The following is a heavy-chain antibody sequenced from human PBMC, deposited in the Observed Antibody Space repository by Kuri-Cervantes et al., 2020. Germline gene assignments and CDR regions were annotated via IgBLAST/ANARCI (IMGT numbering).Heavy chain of an antibody. V-gene: IGHV3-48*01. CDR1: GFTFSSYS. CDR3: AKAPKDASAFDI. Sequence: LSLTCAASGFTFSSYSMNWVRQAPGKGLEWVSYISSSSSTIYYADSVKGRFTISRDNAKNSLYLQMNSLRAEDTALYNCAKAPKDASAFDIWGQGTMVTVSS. CDR2: ISSSSSTI. J-gene: IGHJ3*02.